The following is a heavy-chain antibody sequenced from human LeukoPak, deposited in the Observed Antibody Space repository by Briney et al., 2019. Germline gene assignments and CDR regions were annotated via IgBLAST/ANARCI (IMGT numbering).Heavy chain of an antibody. CDR3: ATSGYDFWSGYW. CDR2: INPNSGGT. J-gene: IGHJ4*02. V-gene: IGHV1-2*02. Sequence: ASVKVSCKASGYTFTGYYMHWVRQAPGQGLEWMGWINPNSGGTNYAQKFQGRVTMTRDTSISTAYMELSSLRSEDTAVYYCATSGYDFWSGYWWGQGTLVTVSS. D-gene: IGHD3-3*01. CDR1: GYTFTGYY.